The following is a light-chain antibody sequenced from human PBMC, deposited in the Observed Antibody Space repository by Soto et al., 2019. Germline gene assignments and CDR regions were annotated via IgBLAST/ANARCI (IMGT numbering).Light chain of an antibody. V-gene: IGLV1-44*01. J-gene: IGLJ2*01. CDR1: NSNIGSNT. CDR3: SSYTSSSTVV. CDR2: EVS. Sequence: QLVLTQPPSASGTPGQRVTISCSGSNSNIGSNTVNWYQQLPGTAPKLMIYEVSNRPSGVSNRFSGSKSGNTASLTISGLQAEDEADYYCSSYTSSSTVVFGGGTKLTVL.